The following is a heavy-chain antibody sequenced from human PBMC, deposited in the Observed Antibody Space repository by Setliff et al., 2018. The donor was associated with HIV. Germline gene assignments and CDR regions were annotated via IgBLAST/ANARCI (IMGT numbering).Heavy chain of an antibody. D-gene: IGHD3-22*01. CDR2: IKEDGSVT. V-gene: IGHV3-7*03. CDR3: ARARRDASGYWGHFFYYMDV. Sequence: GGSLRLSCVASGFTFSRYWMSWVRQAPGKGLEFVANIKEDGSVTNYVDSVKGRFTISRDNAKNLVFLQMSSLTADDTAAYYCARARRDASGYWGHFFYYMDVWGKGTTVTVSS. J-gene: IGHJ6*03. CDR1: GFTFSRYW.